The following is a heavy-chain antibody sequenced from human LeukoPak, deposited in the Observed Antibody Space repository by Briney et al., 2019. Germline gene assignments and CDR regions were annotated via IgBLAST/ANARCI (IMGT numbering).Heavy chain of an antibody. CDR1: GGSFSGYY. Sequence: PSETLSLTCAVYGGSFSGYYWSWIRQPPGKGLEWIGEINHSGSTNYSPSLKSRVTISVDTSKNQFSLKLSSVTAADTAVYYCARGLGALGSTQNAFDIWGQGTMVTVSS. J-gene: IGHJ3*02. V-gene: IGHV4-34*01. CDR2: INHSGST. CDR3: ARGLGALGSTQNAFDI. D-gene: IGHD2-2*01.